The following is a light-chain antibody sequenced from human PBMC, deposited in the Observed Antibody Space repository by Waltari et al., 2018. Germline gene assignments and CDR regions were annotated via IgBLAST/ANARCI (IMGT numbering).Light chain of an antibody. CDR2: RIY. J-gene: IGLJ3*02. V-gene: IGLV1-47*01. CDR3: AAWDDSLSVWV. CDR1: RSNIGNNY. Sequence: QSVLTQPPSASGTPGQRVTISCSGGRSNIGNNYVFWYQQFPGTAPKLLIYRIYQRPSGVPDRFSGSKSGTSASLAISVLRSEDEADYYCAAWDDSLSVWVFGGGTKLTVL.